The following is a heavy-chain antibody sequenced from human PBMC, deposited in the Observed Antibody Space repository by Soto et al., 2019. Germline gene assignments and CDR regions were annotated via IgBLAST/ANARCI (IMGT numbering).Heavy chain of an antibody. V-gene: IGHV5-51*01. D-gene: IGHD3-22*01. CDR3: ARSVLMDYYDSSGYPDY. Sequence: GESLKISCNGSGYSFTSYWIGWVRQMPWKGLEWMGIIYPGDSDTRYSPSFQGQVTISADKSISTAYLQWSSLKASDTAMYYCARSVLMDYYDSSGYPDYWGQGTLVTVSS. CDR2: IYPGDSDT. J-gene: IGHJ4*02. CDR1: GYSFTSYW.